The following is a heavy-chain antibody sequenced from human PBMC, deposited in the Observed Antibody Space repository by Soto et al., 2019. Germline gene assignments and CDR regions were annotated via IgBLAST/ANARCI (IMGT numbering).Heavy chain of an antibody. D-gene: IGHD3-10*01. CDR1: GYTFTTYG. V-gene: IGHV1-18*01. Sequence: ASVKVSCKASGYTFTTYGISWVRQAPGQGLEWLGWINTHNGNTNYAQNLQGRVIMTADTSTNTAYMELRSLRSDDTAIYYCTREGSAPYYYYGLDAWGQGTTVTVSS. CDR3: TREGSAPYYYYGLDA. J-gene: IGHJ6*02. CDR2: INTHNGNT.